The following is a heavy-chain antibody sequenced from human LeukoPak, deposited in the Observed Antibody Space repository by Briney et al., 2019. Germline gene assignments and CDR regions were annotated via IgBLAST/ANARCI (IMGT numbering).Heavy chain of an antibody. CDR3: ARFGQRYIHYYYYYMDV. V-gene: IGHV3-7*01. CDR2: IKQDGSEK. J-gene: IGHJ6*03. CDR1: GFTFSSYW. Sequence: GGSLRLSCAASGFTFSSYWMSWVRQAPGKGLEWVANIKQDGSEKYYVDSVKGRFTISRDNAKNSLYLQMNSLRAEDTAVYYCARFGQRYIHYYYYYMDVWGKGTTVTVSS. D-gene: IGHD1-14*01.